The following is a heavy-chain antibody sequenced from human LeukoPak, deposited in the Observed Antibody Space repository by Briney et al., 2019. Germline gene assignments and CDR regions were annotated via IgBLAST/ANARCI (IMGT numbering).Heavy chain of an antibody. V-gene: IGHV4-59*01. CDR1: GGSISSYY. D-gene: IGHD2-2*01. CDR3: ARMGPSNGPFQH. Sequence: PSETLSLTCTVSGGSISSYYWSWIRQPPGKGLEWIGYIFYSGSTNYNPSLKSRVTISVDTSKNQFSLKLSSVTAADTAVYYCARMGPSNGPFQHWGQGTLVTVSS. J-gene: IGHJ1*01. CDR2: IFYSGST.